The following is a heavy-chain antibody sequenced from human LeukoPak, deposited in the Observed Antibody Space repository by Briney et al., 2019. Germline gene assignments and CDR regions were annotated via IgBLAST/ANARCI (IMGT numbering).Heavy chain of an antibody. V-gene: IGHV3-23*01. Sequence: GGSLRLSCAASGFIFSRYGMSWVRQAPGKGLEWVSAISGSGGTSYYADSVKGRFTISRDNSKNTLYLQINSLRAEDTALYYCAKDHLPGIVVADRDYWGQGTLVTVSS. CDR3: AKDHLPGIVVADRDY. CDR1: GFIFSRYG. J-gene: IGHJ4*02. D-gene: IGHD6-19*01. CDR2: ISGSGGTS.